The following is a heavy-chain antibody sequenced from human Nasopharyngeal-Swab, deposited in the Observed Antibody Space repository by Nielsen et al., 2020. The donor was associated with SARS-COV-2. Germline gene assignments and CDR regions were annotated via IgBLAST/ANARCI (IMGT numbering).Heavy chain of an antibody. CDR2: ISWNSGSI. J-gene: IGHJ3*02. V-gene: IGHV3-9*01. Sequence: GGSLRLSCAASGFTFDDYAMHWVRQAPGKGLEWVSGISWNSGSIGYADSVKGRFAISRDNAKNSLYLQMNSLRAEDTALYYCAKDTGHYYGSGLHDAFDIWGQGTMVPSPQ. CDR3: AKDTGHYYGSGLHDAFDI. D-gene: IGHD3-10*01. CDR1: GFTFDDYA.